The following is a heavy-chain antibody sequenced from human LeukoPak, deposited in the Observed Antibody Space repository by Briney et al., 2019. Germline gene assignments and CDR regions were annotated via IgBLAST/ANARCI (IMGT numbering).Heavy chain of an antibody. CDR2: ISGYNGNT. Sequence: ASVKVSCKASGHTFIGYGISWVRQAPGQGLEWMGWISGYNGNTNYAQNLQGRVTMTTDTSTSTAYMELRSLRSDDTAVYYCARGLGVVTAQSEQPKPRYFDLWGRGTQVTVSS. CDR3: ARGLGVVTAQSEQPKPRYFDL. J-gene: IGHJ2*01. V-gene: IGHV1-18*01. CDR1: GHTFIGYG. D-gene: IGHD2-21*02.